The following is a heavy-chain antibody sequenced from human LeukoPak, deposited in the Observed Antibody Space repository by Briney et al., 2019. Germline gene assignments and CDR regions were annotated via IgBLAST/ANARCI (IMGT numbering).Heavy chain of an antibody. CDR3: ATAGGLGFREQQLAEADYYYYGMDV. V-gene: IGHV1-24*01. Sequence: ASVKASCKVSGYTLTELSMHWVRQAPGKGLEWMGGFDPEDGETIYAQKFQGRVTMTEDTSTDTAYMELSSLRSEDTAVYYCATAGGLGFREQQLAEADYYYYGMDVWGKGTTVTVSS. CDR1: GYTLTELS. D-gene: IGHD6-13*01. J-gene: IGHJ6*04. CDR2: FDPEDGET.